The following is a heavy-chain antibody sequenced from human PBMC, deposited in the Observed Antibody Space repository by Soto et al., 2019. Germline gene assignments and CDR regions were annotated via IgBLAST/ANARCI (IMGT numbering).Heavy chain of an antibody. V-gene: IGHV4-39*02. CDR2: VHHSVTT. CDR3: ARDTSSTSLRSEYFQF. J-gene: IGHJ1*01. CDR1: GGPVGYTSFY. D-gene: IGHD6-13*01. Sequence: CDVSGGPVGYTSFYWGWLRQSPGKGLEWIGSVHHSVTTYYNPSLKGRVTISMDTSKNQFSLRLTSVTAADTAVYYCARDTSSTSLRSEYFQFWGQGTQVTVSS.